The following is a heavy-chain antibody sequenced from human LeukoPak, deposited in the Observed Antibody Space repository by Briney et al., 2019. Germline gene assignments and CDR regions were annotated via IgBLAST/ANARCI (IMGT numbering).Heavy chain of an antibody. J-gene: IGHJ4*02. CDR2: IYYSGST. D-gene: IGHD1-26*01. CDR3: VRDRELTY. V-gene: IGHV4-59*01. Sequence: PSETLSLTCTVSGGSISSYYWSWIRQPPGKGLEWIGYIYYSGSTNYNPSLKSRVTISVDTSKNQFSLELSSVTAADTAVYYCVRDRELTYWGQGTLVTVSS. CDR1: GGSISSYY.